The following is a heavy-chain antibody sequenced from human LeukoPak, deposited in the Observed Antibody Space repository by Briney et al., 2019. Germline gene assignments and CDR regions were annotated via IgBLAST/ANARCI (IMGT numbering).Heavy chain of an antibody. CDR1: GGSISSGGYY. V-gene: IGHV4-31*03. Sequence: SQTLSLTCTVSGGSISSGGYYWSWIRQHPGKGLEWIGYIYYSGSTYYNPSLKSRVTISVDTSKNQFSLKLSSVTAADTAVYYCARVRDYLPRSLVERQYYFDYWGQGTLVTVSS. CDR2: IYYSGST. J-gene: IGHJ4*02. CDR3: ARVRDYLPRSLVERQYYFDY. D-gene: IGHD4-17*01.